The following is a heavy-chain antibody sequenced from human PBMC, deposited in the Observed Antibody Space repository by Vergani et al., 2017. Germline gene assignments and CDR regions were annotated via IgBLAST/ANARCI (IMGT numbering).Heavy chain of an antibody. V-gene: IGHV1-8*02. CDR2: MNPNSGNT. D-gene: IGHD2-15*01. J-gene: IGHJ5*01. CDR3: ARGQSGYCTGDICYIHPWFES. Sequence: QVQLVQSGAEVKKPGASVKVSCKASGYTFNTYDINWVRQAPGQGLEWMGWMNPNSGNTGYAQKFQGRVTMTSDTSITTAYMELNSLRFGDTAVYYCARGQSGYCTGDICYIHPWFESWGQGTLVTVSS. CDR1: GYTFNTYD.